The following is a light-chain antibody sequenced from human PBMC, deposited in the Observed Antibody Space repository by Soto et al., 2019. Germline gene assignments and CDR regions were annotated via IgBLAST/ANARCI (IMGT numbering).Light chain of an antibody. CDR2: EVS. CDR3: SSYTTSSTLLYV. V-gene: IGLV2-14*01. Sequence: QSALTQPPSVSGSPGQSITISCTGTSSDVGGYNSVSWYQQHPGKAPKLMIYEVSNRPSGVSNRFSGSKSGNTASLTISGLQAEDEADYYCSSYTTSSTLLYVFGTGTQLTVL. J-gene: IGLJ1*01. CDR1: SSDVGGYNS.